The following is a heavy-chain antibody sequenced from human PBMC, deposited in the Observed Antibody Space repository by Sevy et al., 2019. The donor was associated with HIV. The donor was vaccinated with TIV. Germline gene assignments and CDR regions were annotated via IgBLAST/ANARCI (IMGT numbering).Heavy chain of an antibody. D-gene: IGHD2-15*01. Sequence: GGSLRLSCAASGFTFSNYGMHWVRQAPGKGLEWVAVISYDGSNQYYADSVKGRFTISRDNSNNTLYLQMNSLRTEDTAGYYCAKGAVDCSDGTCYSAYYYSVMDVWGQGTTVTVSS. V-gene: IGHV3-30*18. J-gene: IGHJ6*02. CDR3: AKGAVDCSDGTCYSAYYYSVMDV. CDR2: ISYDGSNQ. CDR1: GFTFSNYG.